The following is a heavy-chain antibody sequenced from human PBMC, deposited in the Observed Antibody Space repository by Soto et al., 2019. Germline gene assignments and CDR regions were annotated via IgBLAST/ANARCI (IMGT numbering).Heavy chain of an antibody. CDR1: GFTFSSYG. D-gene: IGHD3-9*01. CDR3: ARNGPTGYYYYGMDV. V-gene: IGHV3-33*01. Sequence: PGGSLRLSCAAPGFTFSSYGMHWVRQAPGKGLEWVAVIWYDGSNKYYADSVKGRFTISRDNSKNTLYLQMNSLRAEDTAVYYCARNGPTGYYYYGMDVWGQGTTVTVSS. J-gene: IGHJ6*02. CDR2: IWYDGSNK.